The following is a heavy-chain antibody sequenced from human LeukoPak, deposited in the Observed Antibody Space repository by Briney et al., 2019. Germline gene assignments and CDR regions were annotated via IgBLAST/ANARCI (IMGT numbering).Heavy chain of an antibody. D-gene: IGHD6-13*01. V-gene: IGHV3-23*01. Sequence: GGSLRLSCAASGFTFSSNAMSWVRQAPGKGLEWVSAISGSDGSTYYADSVKGRFTISRDNSKNTLYLQMNSLRAVDTAVYYCAKDIYSSNSIFDYWGQGTLVAVSS. CDR1: GFTFSSNA. CDR2: ISGSDGST. CDR3: AKDIYSSNSIFDY. J-gene: IGHJ4*02.